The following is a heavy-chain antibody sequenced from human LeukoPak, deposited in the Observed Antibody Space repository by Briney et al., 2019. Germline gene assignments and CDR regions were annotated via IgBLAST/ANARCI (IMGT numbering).Heavy chain of an antibody. V-gene: IGHV4-59*01. CDR3: ARGYSGYESFDY. J-gene: IGHJ4*02. D-gene: IGHD5-12*01. CDR2: IYYSGST. Sequence: SETLSLTCTVSGGSISSYYWSWVRQPPGKGLEWIGYIYYSGSTNYNPSLKSRVTISVDTSKNQFSLKLSSVTAADTAVYYCARGYSGYESFDYWGQGTLVTVSS. CDR1: GGSISSYY.